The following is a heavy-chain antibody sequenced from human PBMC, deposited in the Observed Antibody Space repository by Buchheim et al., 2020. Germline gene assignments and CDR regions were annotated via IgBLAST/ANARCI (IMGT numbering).Heavy chain of an antibody. CDR3: AKLFRADPIDI. CDR2: ISNSGGST. J-gene: IGHJ3*02. CDR1: GFTFSSYA. Sequence: EVQLLESGGGLVQPGGSLRLSCAASGFTFSSYAMSWVRQAPGEGLEWVSTISNSGGSTYYADSVRGRFTISRDNSKTTLVLQMNSLRAEDTAIFYCAKLFRADPIDIWGQGT. V-gene: IGHV3-23*01.